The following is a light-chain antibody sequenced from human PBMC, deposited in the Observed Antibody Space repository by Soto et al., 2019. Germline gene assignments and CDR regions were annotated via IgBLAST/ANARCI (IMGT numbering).Light chain of an antibody. V-gene: IGKV3-20*01. Sequence: EVVMTLYQATLSVSPGERATLSCRASQSLSSGYLAWYQQKPGQAPRLLIYAASSRATGIPDRFSGSGSGTDFSLTISRLQPEDFAVYYSNLYDSSPRTFGQGTKVDIK. CDR1: QSLSSGY. CDR3: NLYDSSPRT. CDR2: AAS. J-gene: IGKJ1*01.